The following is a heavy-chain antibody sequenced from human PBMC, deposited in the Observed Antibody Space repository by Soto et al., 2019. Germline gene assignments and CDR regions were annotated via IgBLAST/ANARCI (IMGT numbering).Heavy chain of an antibody. CDR2: INSRGDKT. J-gene: IGHJ2*01. D-gene: IGHD2-2*02. CDR3: AKADGCAAGTCYTGTYWFFDL. Sequence: LRLSCAASGFTLSAHAMNWFRHAPGKGPEWVSTINSRGDKTFYADSVKGRFTLSRDDSKNTLFLQMNSLRAEDTAMYYCAKADGCAAGTCYTGTYWFFDLWGRGTLVTVSS. CDR1: GFTLSAHA. V-gene: IGHV3-23*01.